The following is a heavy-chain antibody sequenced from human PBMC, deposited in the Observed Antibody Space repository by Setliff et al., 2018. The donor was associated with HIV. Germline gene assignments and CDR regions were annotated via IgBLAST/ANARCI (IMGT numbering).Heavy chain of an antibody. CDR3: ARDPRTDSSYAWFDS. CDR1: GFTFSSYS. J-gene: IGHJ5*01. V-gene: IGHV3-48*01. D-gene: IGHD6-6*01. CDR2: ISSSSSTI. Sequence: GGSLRLSCAASGFTFSSYSMNWVRQAPGKGLEWVSYISSSSSTIYYADSVKGRFTISRDNAKNSLYLQMNSLRAEDTAVYYCARDPRTDSSYAWFDSWGQGTLVTVSS.